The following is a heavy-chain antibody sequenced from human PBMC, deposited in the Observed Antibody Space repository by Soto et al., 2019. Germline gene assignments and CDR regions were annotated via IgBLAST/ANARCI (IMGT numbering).Heavy chain of an antibody. CDR3: ARTLRGRGVKYFDD. CDR1: GDSVSNNSVA. V-gene: IGHV6-1*01. Sequence: QAQLQRSGPGLVKPSQTLSLSCAISGDSVSNNSVAWNWVRQSPSRGLEWLGRTYYRSKWHYDYAPSVRSRITINPDTSKNHFSLQLNSVSPEDAAVYYCARTLRGRGVKYFDDWGQGTLVTVSS. J-gene: IGHJ4*02. D-gene: IGHD3-10*01. CDR2: TYYRSKWHY.